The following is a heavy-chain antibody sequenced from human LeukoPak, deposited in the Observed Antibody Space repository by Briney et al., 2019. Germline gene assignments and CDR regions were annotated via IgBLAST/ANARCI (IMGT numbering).Heavy chain of an antibody. CDR2: IIPILGIA. CDR1: GGTFSSYA. D-gene: IGHD3-9*01. CDR3: ARDPTVARDILTGYYKFRWFDP. V-gene: IGHV1-69*04. Sequence: GASVRLSCKASGGTFSSYAISWVRQAPGQGLEWMGRIIPILGIANYAQKLQGRVTMTTDTSTTTAYMELRSLISDDTAVYYCARDPTVARDILTGYYKFRWFDPWRKGSLLTVSS. J-gene: IGHJ5*02.